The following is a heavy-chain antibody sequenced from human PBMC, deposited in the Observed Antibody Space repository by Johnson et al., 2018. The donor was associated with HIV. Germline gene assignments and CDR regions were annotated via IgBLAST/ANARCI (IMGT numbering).Heavy chain of an antibody. D-gene: IGHD6-6*01. CDR1: GFIFSSYV. Sequence: QVQLVESGGGLVQPGGSLRLSCAASGFIFSSYVMYWVRQAPGQGLEWVAVISYDGSNNYYADSAKGRFTISRDNAKNSLYLQMNSLRAEDTAVYYCASCEYSSPRGAFDIWGQGTMVTVSS. V-gene: IGHV3-30*04. CDR3: ASCEYSSPRGAFDI. J-gene: IGHJ3*02. CDR2: ISYDGSNN.